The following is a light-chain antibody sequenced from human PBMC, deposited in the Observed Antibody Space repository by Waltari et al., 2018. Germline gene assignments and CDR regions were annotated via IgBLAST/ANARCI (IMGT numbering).Light chain of an antibody. Sequence: QSVLTQPPSVSGAPGQRVTISSPGSRSHLGAHYNVYWYQQLPGTAPKLFIYENTNRPSGVPDRFSGSKSGTSASLAITGLQTEDEADYYCQSYDTSLSAWVFGGGTKLTVL. CDR1: RSHLGAHYN. CDR3: QSYDTSLSAWV. J-gene: IGLJ3*02. CDR2: ENT. V-gene: IGLV1-40*01.